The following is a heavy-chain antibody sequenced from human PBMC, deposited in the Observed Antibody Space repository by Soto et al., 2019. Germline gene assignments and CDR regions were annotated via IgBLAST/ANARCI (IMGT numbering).Heavy chain of an antibody. CDR3: AKDRGWAEWFDP. D-gene: IGHD6-19*01. V-gene: IGHV3-23*01. Sequence: EVQLLESGGGLVQPGGSLRLSCAASGFTFSSYAMSWVRQAPGKGLEWVSAISGSGGSTYYADSVKGRFTISRDNSKNALYLQMNSLRAEDTAVYYCAKDRGWAEWFDPWGQGTLVTVSS. J-gene: IGHJ5*02. CDR2: ISGSGGST. CDR1: GFTFSSYA.